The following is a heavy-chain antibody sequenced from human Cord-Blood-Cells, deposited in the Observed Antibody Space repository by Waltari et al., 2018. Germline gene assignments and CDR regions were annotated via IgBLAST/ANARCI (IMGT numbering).Heavy chain of an antibody. CDR1: GGTFSSYA. V-gene: IGHV1-69*01. Sequence: QVQLVQSGAEVKKPGSSVKVSCKASGGTFSSYAISWVRQAPGQGLEWMGGIIPIFGTANYARKFQGRVTMTSDESTSTAYMELSSLRSEDTAVYYCASNETTTYYYDYGMDVWGQGTTVTVSS. CDR3: ASNETTTYYYDYGMDV. D-gene: IGHD1-26*01. J-gene: IGHJ6*02. CDR2: IIPIFGTA.